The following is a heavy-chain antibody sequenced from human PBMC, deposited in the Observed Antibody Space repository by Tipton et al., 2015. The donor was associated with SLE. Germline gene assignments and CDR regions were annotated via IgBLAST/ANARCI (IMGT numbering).Heavy chain of an antibody. J-gene: IGHJ4*02. CDR2: IFWDGSGK. Sequence: SLRLSCAASGFTFDDYTMHWVRQAPGKGLEWGSMIFWDGSGKYYADSVKGRFTISRDNTKNSLYLQMNSLTTEDTAFYYCAKDIKTGGFYFDSWGQGTLVTVSS. D-gene: IGHD7-27*01. CDR3: AKDIKTGGFYFDS. CDR1: GFTFDDYT. V-gene: IGHV3-43*01.